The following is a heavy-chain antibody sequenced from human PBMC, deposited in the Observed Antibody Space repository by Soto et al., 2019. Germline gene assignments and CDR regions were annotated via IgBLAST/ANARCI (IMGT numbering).Heavy chain of an antibody. CDR3: AKDRGSSWYPLTDYYYYYMDV. V-gene: IGHV3-23*01. CDR1: GFTFSSYA. J-gene: IGHJ6*03. CDR2: ISGSGGST. Sequence: EVQLLESGGGLVQPGGSLRLSCAASGFTFSSYAMSWVRQAPGKGLEWVSAISGSGGSTYYADSVKGRFTISRDNSKNTLYLQMNSLRAEDTAVYYCAKDRGSSWYPLTDYYYYYMDVWGKGTTVTVSS. D-gene: IGHD6-13*01.